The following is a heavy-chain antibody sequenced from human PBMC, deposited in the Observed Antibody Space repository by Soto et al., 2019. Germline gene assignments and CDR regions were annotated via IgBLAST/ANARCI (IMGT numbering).Heavy chain of an antibody. CDR1: GFTFSSYG. CDR3: ARSEYGSGSYPSLVAY. CDR2: IWYDGSNK. J-gene: IGHJ4*02. V-gene: IGHV3-33*01. D-gene: IGHD3-10*01. Sequence: GGVPRLSCAASGFTFSSYGMHWVRQAPGKGLEWVAVIWYDGSNKYYADSVKGRFTISRDNSKNTLYLQMNRLRVEDTAVYYCARSEYGSGSYPSLVAYWGQGTLVTVSS.